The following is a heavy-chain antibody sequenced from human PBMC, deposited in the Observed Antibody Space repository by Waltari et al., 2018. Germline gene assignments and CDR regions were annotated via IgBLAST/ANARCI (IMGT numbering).Heavy chain of an antibody. CDR2: ISWNSGSI. V-gene: IGHV3-9*01. CDR1: GFTFDDYA. J-gene: IGHJ5*02. D-gene: IGHD6-25*01. Sequence: EAQLVESGGGLVQPGRSLRLSCAGSGFTFDDYAMHWVRQAQGKGLEWVSGISWNSGSIGYADSVKGRFTISRDNAKNSLYLQMNSLRLDDTALYYCAKDGYSGNTTNWFDPWGQGTLVTVSS. CDR3: AKDGYSGNTTNWFDP.